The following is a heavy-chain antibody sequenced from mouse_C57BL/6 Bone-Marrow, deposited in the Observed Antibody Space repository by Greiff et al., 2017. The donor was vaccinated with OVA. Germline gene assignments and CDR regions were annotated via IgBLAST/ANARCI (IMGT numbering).Heavy chain of an antibody. CDR1: GFSLTSYG. CDR3: ARSDYDDGDVAYAMDY. Sequence: QVQLQQSGPGLVQPSQSLSITCTVSGFSLTSYGVHWVRQSPGKGLEWLGVIWSGGSTDYNAAFISRLSISKDNSKSQVFFKMNSLQADDTAIYYCARSDYDDGDVAYAMDYWGQGTSVTVSS. V-gene: IGHV2-2*01. J-gene: IGHJ4*01. D-gene: IGHD2-4*01. CDR2: IWSGGST.